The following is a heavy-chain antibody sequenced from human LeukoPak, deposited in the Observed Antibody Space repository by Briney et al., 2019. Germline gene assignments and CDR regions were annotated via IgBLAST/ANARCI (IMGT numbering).Heavy chain of an antibody. CDR3: ARDIVVVPAAMPGWFDP. CDR1: GGSISSSSYY. J-gene: IGHJ5*02. CDR2: IYYSGST. V-gene: IGHV4-39*02. Sequence: SETLSLTCTVSGGSISSSSYYWGWIRQPPGKGLEWIGSIYYSGSTYYNPSLRSRVTISVDTSKNQFSLKLSSVTAADTAVYYCARDIVVVPAAMPGWFDPWGQGTLVTVSS. D-gene: IGHD2-2*01.